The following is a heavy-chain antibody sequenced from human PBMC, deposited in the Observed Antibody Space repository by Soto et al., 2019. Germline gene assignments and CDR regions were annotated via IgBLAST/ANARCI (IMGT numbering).Heavy chain of an antibody. D-gene: IGHD4-17*01. V-gene: IGHV3-30*18. Sequence: GGSLRLSCAASGFTFSSYGMHWVRQAPGKGLEWVAVISYDGSNKYYADSVKGRFTISRDNSKNTLYLQMNSLRAEDTAVYYCAKDEVGYGDYRDYFDYWGQGTLVTVSS. J-gene: IGHJ4*02. CDR3: AKDEVGYGDYRDYFDY. CDR2: ISYDGSNK. CDR1: GFTFSSYG.